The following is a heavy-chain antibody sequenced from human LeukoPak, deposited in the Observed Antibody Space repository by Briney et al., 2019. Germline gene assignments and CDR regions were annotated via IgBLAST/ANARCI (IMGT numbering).Heavy chain of an antibody. J-gene: IGHJ4*02. CDR2: FDPEDGET. CDR1: GYTFTGYY. V-gene: IGHV1-24*01. CDR3: ATGTGYSSGWYVN. Sequence: ASVKVSCKASGYTFTGYYMHWVRQAPGKGLEWMGGFDPEDGETIYAQKFQGRVTMTEDTSTDTAYMELSSLRSEDTAVYYCATGTGYSSGWYVNWGQGTLVTVSS. D-gene: IGHD6-19*01.